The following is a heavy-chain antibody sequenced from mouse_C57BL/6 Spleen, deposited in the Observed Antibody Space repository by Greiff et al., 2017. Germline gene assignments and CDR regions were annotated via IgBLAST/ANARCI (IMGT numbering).Heavy chain of an antibody. Sequence: EVKLVESGAGLVKPGGSLTLSCAASGFTFSSYAMSWVRQTPEKRLEWVAYISSGGDYIYYADTVKGRFTISRDNTRNTLSLQMSSQKSEDTAMYYCTTREDYPAWFAYWGQGTLVTVSA. CDR2: ISSGGDYI. CDR3: TTREDYPAWFAY. D-gene: IGHD5-5*01. J-gene: IGHJ3*01. V-gene: IGHV5S21*01. CDR1: GFTFSSYA.